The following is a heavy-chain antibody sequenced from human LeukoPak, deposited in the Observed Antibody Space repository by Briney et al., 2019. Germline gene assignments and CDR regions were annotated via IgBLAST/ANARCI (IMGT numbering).Heavy chain of an antibody. D-gene: IGHD6-19*01. Sequence: SETLSLTCAVYGGSFSGYYWSWIRQPPGKGLEWIGEINHSGSTNYNPSLKSRVTISVDTSKNQFSLKLSSVTAADTAVYYCARGGMEQWLVIHARAFDIWGQGTMVTVSS. V-gene: IGHV4-34*01. CDR1: GGSFSGYY. CDR3: ARGGMEQWLVIHARAFDI. CDR2: INHSGST. J-gene: IGHJ3*02.